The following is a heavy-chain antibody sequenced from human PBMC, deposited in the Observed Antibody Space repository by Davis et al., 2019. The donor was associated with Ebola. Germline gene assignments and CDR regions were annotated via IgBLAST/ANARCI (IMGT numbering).Heavy chain of an antibody. CDR1: GFTFSGSA. D-gene: IGHD6-6*01. CDR3: TISSSFVDY. J-gene: IGHJ4*02. CDR2: IRSKANSYAT. V-gene: IGHV3-73*01. Sequence: GESLKISCAASGFTFSGSAMPWVRQASGKGLEWVGRIRSKANSYATAYAASVKGRFTISRDDSKNTAYLQMNSLKTEDTAVYYCTISSSFVDYWGQGTLVTVSS.